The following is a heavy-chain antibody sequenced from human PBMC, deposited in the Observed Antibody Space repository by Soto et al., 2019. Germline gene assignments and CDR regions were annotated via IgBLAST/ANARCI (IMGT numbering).Heavy chain of an antibody. CDR3: ARGPGVAAVEISGSWFDP. CDR1: GGSIRSYC. V-gene: IGHV4-59*01. D-gene: IGHD6-13*01. Sequence: SETLSLTCTVSGGSIRSYCWTWIRQPPGEGLEWIGCICNSGTTNYNPSLKSRVTISVDTSKNQFSLKLSSVTAADTAVYYCARGPGVAAVEISGSWFDPWGQGTLVTVSS. CDR2: ICNSGTT. J-gene: IGHJ5*02.